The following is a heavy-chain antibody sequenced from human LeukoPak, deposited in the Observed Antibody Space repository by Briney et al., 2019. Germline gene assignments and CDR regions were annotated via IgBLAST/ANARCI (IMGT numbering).Heavy chain of an antibody. CDR1: GFTFSSYS. V-gene: IGHV3-21*01. CDR3: ARTGYSGYDYSWFDP. J-gene: IGHJ5*02. D-gene: IGHD5-12*01. CDR2: ISSSSSYI. Sequence: PGGSLRLSCAASGFTFSSYSMNWVRQAPGKGLEWVSSISSSSSYIYYADSVKGRFTISRDNAKNSLYLQMNSLRAEDTAVYYCARTGYSGYDYSWFDPWGQGTLVTVSS.